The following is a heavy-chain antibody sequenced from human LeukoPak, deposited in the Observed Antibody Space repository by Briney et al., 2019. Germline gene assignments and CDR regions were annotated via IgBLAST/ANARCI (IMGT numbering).Heavy chain of an antibody. Sequence: GESLKISCKGSVYIFTTYWIGWVRQAPRQGLEWMGWINPNSGGTNYAQNFQGRVTMTRDTSISTAYMEVSRLRSDDTAVYYCAREDSSGYDYWGQGTLVTVSS. J-gene: IGHJ4*02. CDR2: INPNSGGT. V-gene: IGHV1-2*02. CDR1: VYIFTTYW. CDR3: AREDSSGYDY. D-gene: IGHD3-22*01.